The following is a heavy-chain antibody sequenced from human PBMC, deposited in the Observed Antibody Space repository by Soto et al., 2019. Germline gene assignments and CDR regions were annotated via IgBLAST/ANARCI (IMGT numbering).Heavy chain of an antibody. CDR3: ARNIGYSSSWPDY. D-gene: IGHD6-13*01. J-gene: IGHJ4*02. CDR2: IYSSGNT. V-gene: IGHV4-31*03. Sequence: SETLSLTCTVSGVSISSGNSHWNWIRQHPGRGLEWIGSIYSSGNTYYNPALMSRLLISTDTSKNRLSLTLTSVTAADTAVYYCARNIGYSSSWPDYWGQGTLVTVSS. CDR1: GVSISSGNSH.